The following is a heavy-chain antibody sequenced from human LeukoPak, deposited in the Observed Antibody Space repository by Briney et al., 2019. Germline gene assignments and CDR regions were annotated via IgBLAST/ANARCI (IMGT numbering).Heavy chain of an antibody. D-gene: IGHD2-15*01. CDR3: ARAPEYCSGDYCYSSFLXX. J-gene: IGHJ4*02. CDR2: IYTSGST. V-gene: IGHV4-4*07. Sequence: PSETLSLTCTVSGGSISSYYWSWIRQPAGKGLEWIGRIYTSGSTNYNPSLKSRVTMSVDTSKNQFSLRVTSVTAADTAVYYCARAPEYCSGDYCYSSFLXXWGQGALVTV. CDR1: GGSISSYY.